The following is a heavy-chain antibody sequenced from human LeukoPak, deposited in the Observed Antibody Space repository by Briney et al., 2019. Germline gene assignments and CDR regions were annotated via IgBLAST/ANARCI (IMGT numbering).Heavy chain of an antibody. J-gene: IGHJ6*04. CDR3: AKERGLRSTVGV. Sequence: GGSLRLSCAASGFTFSSYAMSWVRQAPGKVLEWVSAISGSGGSTYYADSVKGRFTISRDNSKNTLYLQMNSPRAEDTAVYYCAKERGLRSTVGVWGKGTTVTVSS. CDR2: ISGSGGST. CDR1: GFTFSSYA. D-gene: IGHD3-3*01. V-gene: IGHV3-23*01.